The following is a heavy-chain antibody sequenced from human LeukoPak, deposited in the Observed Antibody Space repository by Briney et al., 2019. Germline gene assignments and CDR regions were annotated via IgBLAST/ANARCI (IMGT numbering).Heavy chain of an antibody. J-gene: IGHJ4*02. Sequence: SETLSLTCAVSGYSISSGYYWGWIRQPPGKGLEWTGSIYHSGSTYYNPSLKSRVTISVDTSKNQFSLKLSSVTAADTAVYYCARVRKLVVPAAIDYWGQGTLVTVSS. CDR3: ARVRKLVVPAAIDY. CDR1: GYSISSGYY. D-gene: IGHD2-2*02. CDR2: IYHSGST. V-gene: IGHV4-38-2*01.